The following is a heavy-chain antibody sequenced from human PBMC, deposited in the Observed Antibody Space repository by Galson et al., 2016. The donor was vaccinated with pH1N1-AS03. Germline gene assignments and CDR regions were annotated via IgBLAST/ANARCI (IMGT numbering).Heavy chain of an antibody. CDR1: GFTFDAYA. D-gene: IGHD2-15*01. J-gene: IGHJ4*02. CDR3: AKSPGYCRAGSCSDQGCFDS. CDR2: IDWNSGTI. Sequence: SLRLSCAGSGFTFDAYAMHWVRQAPGKGLEWVSGIDWNSGTIGYTDSVKGRFTISRDNAKNSLYLQMNSLRGGDTALYYCAKSPGYCRAGSCSDQGCFDSWGQGTLVTVSS. V-gene: IGHV3-9*01.